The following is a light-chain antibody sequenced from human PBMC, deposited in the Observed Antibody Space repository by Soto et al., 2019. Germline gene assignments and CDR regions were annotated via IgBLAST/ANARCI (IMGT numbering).Light chain of an antibody. V-gene: IGKV3-20*01. CDR1: QSVSTNY. J-gene: IGKJ1*01. CDR3: QQYGSSGT. Sequence: EIVLTQCPGALSLSPGEIATLSCRARQSVSTNYLAWYQQKPGQAPRLLIYGASTRATGIPDRFSGSGAGTDFTLTISRLEAEDVAVYYCQQYGSSGTFGQGTKVDIK. CDR2: GAS.